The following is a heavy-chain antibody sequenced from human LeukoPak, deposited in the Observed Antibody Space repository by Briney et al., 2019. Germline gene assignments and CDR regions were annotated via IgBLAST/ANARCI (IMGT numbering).Heavy chain of an antibody. CDR3: ARLVKTAAAGTWVWDY. CDR1: GYTFTSYG. CDR2: ISAYNGNT. D-gene: IGHD6-13*01. Sequence: DSVTVSCTASGYTFTSYGISWVRQAPGQGLEWMGWISAYNGNTNYAQKLQGRVTMTTDTSTSTAYMELRSLRSDDTAVYYCARLVKTAAAGTWVWDYWGQGTLVTVSS. J-gene: IGHJ4*02. V-gene: IGHV1-18*01.